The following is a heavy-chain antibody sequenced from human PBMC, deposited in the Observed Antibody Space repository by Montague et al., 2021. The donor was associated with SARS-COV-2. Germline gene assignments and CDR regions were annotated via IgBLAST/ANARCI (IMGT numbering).Heavy chain of an antibody. D-gene: IGHD5-12*01. J-gene: IGHJ6*02. CDR3: ASGEWLRGGMDV. CDR2: VFDSGST. V-gene: IGHV4-59*13. CDR1: GGSISSYY. Sequence: SETLSLTCTVSGGSISSYYWSWIRQPPGNGLEWIGHVFDSGSTNYNPSLKSRVTISVDTSKNQFSLKLSSVTAADTAVYYCASGEWLRGGMDVWGQGTTVTVSS.